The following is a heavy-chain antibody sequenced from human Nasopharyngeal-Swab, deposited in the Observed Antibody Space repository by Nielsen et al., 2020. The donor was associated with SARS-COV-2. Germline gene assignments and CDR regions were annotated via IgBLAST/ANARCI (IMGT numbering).Heavy chain of an antibody. J-gene: IGHJ4*02. CDR2: IKSKTDGGTT. V-gene: IGHV3-15*01. D-gene: IGHD2-2*01. CDR3: ARREVGCSSTSCYDY. CDR1: GFTFSNAW. Sequence: GGSLRLSCAASGFTFSNAWMSWVRQAPGKGLEWVGRIKSKTDGGTTDYAAPVKGRFTISRDDSKNTLYLQMNSLRAEDTAVYYCARREVGCSSTSCYDYWGQGTLVTVSS.